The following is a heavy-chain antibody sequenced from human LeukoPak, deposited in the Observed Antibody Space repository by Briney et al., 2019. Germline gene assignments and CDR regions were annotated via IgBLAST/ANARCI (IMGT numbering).Heavy chain of an antibody. V-gene: IGHV3-66*01. CDR1: GFTVSSNY. J-gene: IGHJ6*02. CDR3: ARMAGSCYSTRCYYCGMDV. Sequence: GGSLRLSCAASGFTVSSNYMSWVRQAPGKGLEWVSVIYSGGSTYYADSVKGRFTISRDNSKNTLYLQMNSLRAEDTAVYYCARMAGSCYSTRCYYCGMDVWGQGTTVTVSS. CDR2: IYSGGST. D-gene: IGHD2-15*01.